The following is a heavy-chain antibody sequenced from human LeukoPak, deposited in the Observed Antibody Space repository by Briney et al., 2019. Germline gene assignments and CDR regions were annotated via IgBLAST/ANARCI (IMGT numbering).Heavy chain of an antibody. J-gene: IGHJ4*02. CDR3: ARPGERSRRDWNLNQ. V-gene: IGHV5-51*01. D-gene: IGHD1-1*01. CDR2: VYPRDSDT. Sequence: GESLKISCKASGYSFSNYWIGWVRQVPGKGLEWMGIVYPRDSDTRYSPSFQGQVTISADKSISTAYLQWSSLKASDTAVYYCARPGERSRRDWNLNQWGQGTLVTVSS. CDR1: GYSFSNYW.